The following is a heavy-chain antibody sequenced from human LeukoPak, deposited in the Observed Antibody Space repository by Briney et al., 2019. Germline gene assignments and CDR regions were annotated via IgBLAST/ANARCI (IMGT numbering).Heavy chain of an antibody. Sequence: PPETPSLTRTVPGGSLSSSSYCWGWIRQPPGKWLGWIGIIYYSGSTYSNPSLRGRATLPVATSKNQSSLKLSSVTAADTAVYYCARQGRGSSSYMEEFDYWGQGTLVTVSS. CDR3: ARQGRGSSSYMEEFDY. J-gene: IGHJ4*02. CDR2: IYYSGST. D-gene: IGHD6-13*01. V-gene: IGHV4-39*01. CDR1: GGSLSSSSYC.